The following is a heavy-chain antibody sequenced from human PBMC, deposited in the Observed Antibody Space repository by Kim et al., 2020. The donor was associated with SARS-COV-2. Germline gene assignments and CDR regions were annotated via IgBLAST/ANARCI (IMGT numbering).Heavy chain of an antibody. CDR3: ARHGVTMVRGVKRGFDY. CDR2: IYYSGST. J-gene: IGHJ4*02. Sequence: SETLSLTCTVSGGSISSYYWSWIRQPPGKGLEWIGYIYYSGSTNYNPSLKSRVTISVDTSKNQFSLKLSSVTAADTAVYYCARHGVTMVRGVKRGFDYWGQGTLVTVSS. D-gene: IGHD3-10*01. V-gene: IGHV4-59*08. CDR1: GGSISSYY.